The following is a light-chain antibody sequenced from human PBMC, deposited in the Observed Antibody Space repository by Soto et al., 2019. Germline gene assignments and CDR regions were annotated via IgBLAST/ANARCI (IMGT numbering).Light chain of an antibody. V-gene: IGKV3-15*01. J-gene: IGKJ1*01. Sequence: EIVMTQSPATLSVSPGERATLSCRASQSVSSNLAWYQQKPGQAPRLLMFRTSSRATGFPARFSGSGSGTEFTLTISSLQSEDFALYYCQHYNNWPPAWTFGQGTKVDI. CDR2: RTS. CDR1: QSVSSN. CDR3: QHYNNWPPAWT.